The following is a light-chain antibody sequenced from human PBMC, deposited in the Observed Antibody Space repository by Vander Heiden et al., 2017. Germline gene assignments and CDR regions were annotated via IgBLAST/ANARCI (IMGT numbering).Light chain of an antibody. Sequence: EIVMTQSPGTLSASPGEKATLSCRASQSVSSNLAWYQQKPGQAPRLLIYDASTRATGIPARFSGSGSGTEFTLTISSLQSEDFAIYYCQQYNNWPQTLGQGTKLEI. CDR3: QQYNNWPQT. CDR2: DAS. V-gene: IGKV3-15*01. J-gene: IGKJ2*01. CDR1: QSVSSN.